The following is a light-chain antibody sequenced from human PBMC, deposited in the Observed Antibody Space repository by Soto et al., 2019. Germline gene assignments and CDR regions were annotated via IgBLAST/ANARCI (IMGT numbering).Light chain of an antibody. CDR2: GAS. Sequence: EIVLTHSPGTLSLSPCERATLYFRASQSVSSSYLAWYQQKPGQAPRLLIYGASSRATGIPDRFSGSGSGTDFTLTISRLEPEDFAAYYCQQYGSSGTFGQGTKVDI. J-gene: IGKJ1*01. CDR1: QSVSSSY. CDR3: QQYGSSGT. V-gene: IGKV3-20*01.